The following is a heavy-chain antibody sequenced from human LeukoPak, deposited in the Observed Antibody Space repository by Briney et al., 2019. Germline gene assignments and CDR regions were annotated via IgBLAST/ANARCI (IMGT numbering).Heavy chain of an antibody. J-gene: IGHJ4*02. Sequence: PGGSLRLSCAASGFAFSSYSMHWVRQAPGKGLEWVSGLSGSGVNTHYADSVKGRFTISRDNFKDTLYLQMNSLRAEDTGLYYCARHTSGNLQPFDYWGQGTLVTVSS. D-gene: IGHD3-22*01. V-gene: IGHV3-23*01. CDR1: GFAFSSYS. CDR2: LSGSGVNT. CDR3: ARHTSGNLQPFDY.